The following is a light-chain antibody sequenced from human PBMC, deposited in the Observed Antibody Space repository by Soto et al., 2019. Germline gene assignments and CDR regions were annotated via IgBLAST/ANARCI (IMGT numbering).Light chain of an antibody. CDR1: QSVSIN. CDR2: GAS. Sequence: EIVMTQSPATLSVSPGERATLSCRASQSVSINLAWYQQKPGQAPRLLIYGASTRATGIPARFSGSGSGTECTLTISGLQSEDFAVYSGQQYNNWPRTFGGGTKVEIK. J-gene: IGKJ4*01. CDR3: QQYNNWPRT. V-gene: IGKV3-15*01.